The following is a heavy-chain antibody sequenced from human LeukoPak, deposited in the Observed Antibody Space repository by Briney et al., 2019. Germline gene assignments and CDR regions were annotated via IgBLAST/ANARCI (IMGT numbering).Heavy chain of an antibody. CDR1: GGSLSSGSYY. CDR2: IYTSGST. Sequence: SETLSLTCTVSGGSLSSGSYYWSWIRQPAGKGLEWIGRIYTSGSTNYNPSLKSRVTISVDTSKNQFSLKLSSVTAADTAVYYCAGAAIPGAFDIWGQGTMVTVSS. CDR3: AGAAIPGAFDI. D-gene: IGHD2-21*02. V-gene: IGHV4-61*02. J-gene: IGHJ3*02.